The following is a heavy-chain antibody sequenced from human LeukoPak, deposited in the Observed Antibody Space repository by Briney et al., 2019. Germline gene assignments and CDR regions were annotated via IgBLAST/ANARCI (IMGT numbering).Heavy chain of an antibody. CDR2: ISAYNRNT. Sequence: ASLKVSCKASGYTFTSYGISWVRQAPGQGLEWMGWISAYNRNTNYAQKLQGSVTLTTDTSPSTAYMELRSLRSDDTAVYYCARGRSGSSWSDYWGQGTLVTVSS. V-gene: IGHV1-18*01. D-gene: IGHD6-13*01. J-gene: IGHJ4*02. CDR3: ARGRSGSSWSDY. CDR1: GYTFTSYG.